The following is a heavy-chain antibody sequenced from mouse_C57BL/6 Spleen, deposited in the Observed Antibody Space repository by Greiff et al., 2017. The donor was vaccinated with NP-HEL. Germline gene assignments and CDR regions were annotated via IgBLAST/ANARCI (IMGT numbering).Heavy chain of an antibody. CDR2: IYPGSGST. V-gene: IGHV1-55*01. CDR3: VHSNYPYAMDY. D-gene: IGHD2-5*01. J-gene: IGHJ4*01. Sequence: VQLQQSGAELVKPGASVKMSCKASGYTFTSYWITWVKQRPGQGLEWIGDIYPGSGSTNYNEKFKSKATLTVDTSASTAYMQLSSLTSEDSAVYYCVHSNYPYAMDYGGQGTSVTVSA. CDR1: GYTFTSYW.